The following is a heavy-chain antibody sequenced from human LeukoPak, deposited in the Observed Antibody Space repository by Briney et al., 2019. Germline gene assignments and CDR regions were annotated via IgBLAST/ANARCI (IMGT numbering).Heavy chain of an antibody. CDR3: ASTKDIVVVPAAGFDY. V-gene: IGHV4-34*01. CDR2: INHSGST. CDR1: GGSFSGYY. J-gene: IGHJ4*02. Sequence: SETLSLTCAVYGGSFSGYYWSWIRQPPGKGLEWIGEINHSGSTNYNPSLKSRDTISVGTSKNQFSLKLSSVTAADTAVYYCASTKDIVVVPAAGFDYWGQGTLVTVSS. D-gene: IGHD2-2*01.